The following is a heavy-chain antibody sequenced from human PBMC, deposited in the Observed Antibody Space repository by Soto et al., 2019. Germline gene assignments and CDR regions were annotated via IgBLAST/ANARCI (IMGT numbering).Heavy chain of an antibody. CDR2: IYYSGST. CDR1: GGSVSSGGYY. D-gene: IGHD3-3*01. CDR3: ARCGDGGYDFWSGYHPTHDHYYYGMDV. J-gene: IGHJ6*02. V-gene: IGHV4-31*03. Sequence: TLSLTCTVSGGSVSSGGYYWSWIRQHPGKGLEWIGYIYYSGSTYYNPSLKSRVTISVDTSKNQFSLKLSSVTAADTAVYYCARCGDGGYDFWSGYHPTHDHYYYGMDVWGQGTAVTVSS.